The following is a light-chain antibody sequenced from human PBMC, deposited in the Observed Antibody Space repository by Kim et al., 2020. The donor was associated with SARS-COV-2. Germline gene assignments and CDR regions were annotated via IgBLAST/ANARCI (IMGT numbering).Light chain of an antibody. CDR3: CSYAGSVV. Sequence: QSVLTQPASVSGSHGQSITISCTGTSSDVGSYNLVSWYQQHPGKAPKLMIYEVSKRPSGVSNRFSGSKSGNTASLTISGLQAEDEADYYCCSYAGSVVFGGGAQLTVL. J-gene: IGLJ2*01. CDR2: EVS. CDR1: SSDVGSYNL. V-gene: IGLV2-23*02.